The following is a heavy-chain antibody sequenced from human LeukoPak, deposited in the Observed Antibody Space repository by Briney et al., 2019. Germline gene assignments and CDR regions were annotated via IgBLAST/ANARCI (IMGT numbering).Heavy chain of an antibody. J-gene: IGHJ3*02. CDR1: RFTFSSYG. CDR3: ARADGLEYAFDI. CDR2: IRSDATNK. D-gene: IGHD5-24*01. Sequence: PGGSLRLSCAASRFTFSSYGMHWVRQAPGKGLEWVAFIRSDATNKYYADSVKGRFTISRDNSKSTLYLQMNSLRAEDTAVYYCARADGLEYAFDIWGQGTMVTVSS. V-gene: IGHV3-30*02.